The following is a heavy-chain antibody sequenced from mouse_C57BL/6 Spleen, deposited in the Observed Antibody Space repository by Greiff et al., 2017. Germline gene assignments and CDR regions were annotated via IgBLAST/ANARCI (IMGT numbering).Heavy chain of an antibody. Sequence: VQLQQPGAELVKPGASVKMSCKASGYTFTSYWITWVKQRPGQGLEWIGDIYPGSGSTNYNEKFKSKATLTVDKSSSTAYMQLSSLTSEDSAVYYCEIHWDGAYWGQGTLVTVSA. V-gene: IGHV1-55*01. J-gene: IGHJ3*01. CDR1: GYTFTSYW. D-gene: IGHD4-1*01. CDR2: IYPGSGST. CDR3: EIHWDGAY.